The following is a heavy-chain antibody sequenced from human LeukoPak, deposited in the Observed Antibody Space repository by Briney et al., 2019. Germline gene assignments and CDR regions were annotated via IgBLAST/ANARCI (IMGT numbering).Heavy chain of an antibody. CDR1: GFTFNAFG. J-gene: IGHJ4*02. Sequence: GGSLRLSCAASGFTFNAFGMNWVRQAPGKGLEWVSYIGTTSGAIYYADSVKGRFTISRDSAKNSLYLQMNSLRAEDTAVYYCAREGIAARPEYYFDYWGQGTLVTVSS. CDR3: AREGIAARPEYYFDY. D-gene: IGHD6-6*01. CDR2: IGTTSGAI. V-gene: IGHV3-48*01.